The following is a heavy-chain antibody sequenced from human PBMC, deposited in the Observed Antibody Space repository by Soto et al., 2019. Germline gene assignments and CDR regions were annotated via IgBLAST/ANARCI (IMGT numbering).Heavy chain of an antibody. CDR1: GLTFSNYA. Sequence: EVKLLESGGGFVQPGGSLRLSCTASGLTFSNYAMSWVRQAPGKGLEFVSFISGGGASSFSADFVKGRFTVSRDNLKNTLSLQMNSLRVEDTAVYYCVKLLRSWYGHNALDVWGQGTTVTVSS. CDR2: ISGGGASS. J-gene: IGHJ6*02. D-gene: IGHD3-9*01. V-gene: IGHV3-23*01. CDR3: VKLLRSWYGHNALDV.